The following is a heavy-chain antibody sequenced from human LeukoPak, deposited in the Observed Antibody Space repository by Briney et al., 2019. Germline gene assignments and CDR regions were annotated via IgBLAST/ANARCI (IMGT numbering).Heavy chain of an antibody. D-gene: IGHD6-19*01. V-gene: IGHV4-59*08. Sequence: LETLSLTCTVSGGSISHYYWSWIRQPPGKGLEWIGYIYYSGSTNYNSSLKSRVTISVDTSKNQFSLKLSSVTAADTAVYYCARHGYSSGWFDYWGQGTLVTVSS. CDR3: ARHGYSSGWFDY. J-gene: IGHJ4*02. CDR1: GGSISHYY. CDR2: IYYSGST.